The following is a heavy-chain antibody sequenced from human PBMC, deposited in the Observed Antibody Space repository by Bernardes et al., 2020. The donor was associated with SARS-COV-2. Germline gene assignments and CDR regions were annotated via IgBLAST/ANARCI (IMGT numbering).Heavy chain of an antibody. Sequence: SLRISCAASGFSFSDYWMHWVRHAPGTGLVWVSRVHPDGSSTIYADSVKGRFTISRDNAKNTLYLQMNSLRAEDTAVYYCARKYGHSYGLDVWGQGTTVTVSS. CDR3: ARKYGHSYGLDV. D-gene: IGHD3-10*01. CDR2: VHPDGSST. V-gene: IGHV3-74*01. J-gene: IGHJ6*02. CDR1: GFSFSDYW.